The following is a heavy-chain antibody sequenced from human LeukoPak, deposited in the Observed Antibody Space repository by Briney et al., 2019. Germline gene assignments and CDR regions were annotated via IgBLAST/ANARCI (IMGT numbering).Heavy chain of an antibody. CDR2: ITATSGSV. D-gene: IGHD3-10*01. CDR1: NFSFGYYG. CDR3: ARVLTLWFGALDY. V-gene: IGHV3-48*04. J-gene: IGHJ4*02. Sequence: PGGSLRLSCTGSNFSFGYYGMNWVRQTPGKGLEWLSYITATSGSVYYADSVKGRFTISRDNSKNTVYLQMNSLRADDTALYYCARVLTLWFGALDYWGQGRMVSV.